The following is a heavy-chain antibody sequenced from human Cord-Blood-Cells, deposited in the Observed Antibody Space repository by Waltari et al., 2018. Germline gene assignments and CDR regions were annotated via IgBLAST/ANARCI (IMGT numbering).Heavy chain of an antibody. J-gene: IGHJ3*02. CDR1: GGSFSGYY. V-gene: IGHV4-34*01. CDR2: INHSGST. Sequence: QVQLQQWGAGLLKPSETLSLTCAVYGGSFSGYYWSWIRQPPGKGLECIGEINHSGSTNYNPTRKSRVTISVDTSKNQFSLKLSSVTAADTAVYYCARGLTGPDAFDIWGQGTMVTVSS. D-gene: IGHD1-20*01. CDR3: ARGLTGPDAFDI.